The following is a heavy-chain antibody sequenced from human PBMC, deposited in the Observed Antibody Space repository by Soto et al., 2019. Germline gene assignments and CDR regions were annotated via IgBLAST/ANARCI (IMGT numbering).Heavy chain of an antibody. D-gene: IGHD3-10*01. V-gene: IGHV4-30-2*01. CDR3: ELTPEGSGSSDDAFDI. Sequence: PSETLSLTCAVSGGSISSGGYSWSWIRQPPGKGLEWIGEINHSGSTNYNPSLKSRVTISVDTSKNQFSLKLSSVTAADTAVYYCELTPEGSGSSDDAFDIWGQGTMVTVSS. J-gene: IGHJ3*02. CDR1: GGSISSGGYS. CDR2: INHSGST.